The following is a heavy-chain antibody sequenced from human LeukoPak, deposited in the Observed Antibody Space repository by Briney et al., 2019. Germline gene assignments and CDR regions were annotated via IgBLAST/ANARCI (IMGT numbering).Heavy chain of an antibody. V-gene: IGHV3-15*01. D-gene: IGHD6-13*01. CDR1: GFTFSNAW. J-gene: IGHJ4*02. Sequence: GGSLRLSCAASGFTFSNAWMSWVRQAPGKGLEWVGRIKSKTDGGTTDYAAPVKGRFTISRDDSKNTLYLQMNSLKTEDTAVYYCTSLYSSSWYVKNYFDYWGQGTLVTVSS. CDR3: TSLYSSSWYVKNYFDY. CDR2: IKSKTDGGTT.